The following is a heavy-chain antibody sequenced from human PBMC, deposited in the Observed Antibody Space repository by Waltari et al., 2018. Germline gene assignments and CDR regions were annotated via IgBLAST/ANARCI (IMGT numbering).Heavy chain of an antibody. D-gene: IGHD5-12*01. CDR1: GVSITSNRHY. CDR3: ATYIGASVGTAAFDV. CDR2: VSYSGTT. Sequence: QLQLQESGPRLVRPSETLSLICRVSGVSITSNRHYWAWIRQSPGQGLEWIGTVSYSGTTYMRPSRKGRVYVSRDTSKNQVSLILGSVTAADMAVYYCATYIGASVGTAAFDVWGQGTMVTVSS. J-gene: IGHJ3*01. V-gene: IGHV4-39*01.